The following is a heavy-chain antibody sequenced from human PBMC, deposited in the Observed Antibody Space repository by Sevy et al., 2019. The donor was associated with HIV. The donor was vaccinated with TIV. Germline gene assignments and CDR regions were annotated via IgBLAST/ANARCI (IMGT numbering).Heavy chain of an antibody. CDR1: GYTLTQLS. V-gene: IGHV1-24*01. CDR2: FDPEDGER. CDR3: ATGREYYEGNSGYFDY. Sequence: ASVKVSCKLSGYTLTQLSMHWVRQAPGKGLEWLGSFDPEDGERIYAQKFQDRFTMTEETSTDTAYMELSSLRSEDTAIYYCATGREYYEGNSGYFDYWGQGTLVTVSS. J-gene: IGHJ4*02. D-gene: IGHD3-3*01.